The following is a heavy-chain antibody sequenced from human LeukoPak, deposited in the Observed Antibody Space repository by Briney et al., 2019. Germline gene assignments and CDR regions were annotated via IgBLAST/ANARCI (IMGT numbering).Heavy chain of an antibody. CDR2: ISYDGSNK. J-gene: IGHJ4*02. D-gene: IGHD3-22*01. CDR3: ARDQDSMGQAPNPFDY. V-gene: IGHV3-30*04. Sequence: GRSLRLSCAASGFTFSSYAMHWVRQAPGKGLEWVAVISYDGSNKYYADSVKGRFTISRDNSKNTLYLQMNSPRAEDTAVYYCARDQDSMGQAPNPFDYWGQGTLVTVSS. CDR1: GFTFSSYA.